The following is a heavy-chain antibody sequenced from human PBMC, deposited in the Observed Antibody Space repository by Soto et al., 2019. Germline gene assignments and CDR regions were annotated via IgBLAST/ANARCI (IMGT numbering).Heavy chain of an antibody. V-gene: IGHV3-30*03. Sequence: GGSLRLSCAASGFTFSSYGMHWVRQAPGKGLEWVAVISYDGSNKYYADSVKGRFTISRDNSKNTLYLQMNSLRAEDTAVYYCARDPSYYGDPNFDYWGQGTLVTVSS. J-gene: IGHJ4*02. CDR1: GFTFSSYG. CDR3: ARDPSYYGDPNFDY. D-gene: IGHD4-17*01. CDR2: ISYDGSNK.